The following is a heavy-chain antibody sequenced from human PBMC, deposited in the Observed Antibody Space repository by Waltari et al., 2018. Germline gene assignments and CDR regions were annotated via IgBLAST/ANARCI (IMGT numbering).Heavy chain of an antibody. V-gene: IGHV3-9*01. CDR2: ISWSSGSI. Sequence: EVQLVESGGGLVQPGRSLRLSCAASGFTFDDYAMHWVRQAPGKGLEWVSGISWSSGSIGYADSVKGRFTMSRDNAKNSLYLQMNSLRAEDTALYYCAKDRTYYYYGMDVWGQGTTVTVSS. CDR3: AKDRTYYYYGMDV. CDR1: GFTFDDYA. J-gene: IGHJ6*02.